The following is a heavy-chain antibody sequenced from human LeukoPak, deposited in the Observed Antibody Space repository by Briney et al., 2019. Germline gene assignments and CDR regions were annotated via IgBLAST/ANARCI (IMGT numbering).Heavy chain of an antibody. D-gene: IGHD3-10*02. J-gene: IGHJ6*04. Sequence: GGSLRLSCAASGFTFSRYSMNWVRQAPGKGLEWVSGISGSGHRTYYADSVKGRFTISRDNAKNSLYLQMNSLRAEDTAVYYCAELGITMIGGVWGKGTTVTISS. CDR3: AELGITMIGGV. CDR2: ISGSGHRT. CDR1: GFTFSRYS. V-gene: IGHV3-21*01.